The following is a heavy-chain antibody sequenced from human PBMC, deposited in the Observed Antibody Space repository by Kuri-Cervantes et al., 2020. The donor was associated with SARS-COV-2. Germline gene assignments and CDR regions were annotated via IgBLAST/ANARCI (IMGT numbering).Heavy chain of an antibody. J-gene: IGHJ6*03. CDR2: MNPNSGNT. D-gene: IGHD4-11*01. CDR3: ARRHSNYQYRYYYYCYYMDV. V-gene: IGHV1-8*01. Sequence: ASVKVSCKASGYTFTSYDINWVRQATGQGLEWMGWMNPNSGNTGYAQKFQGRVTMTRNTSISTAYMELSSLRSEDTAVYYCARRHSNYQYRYYYYCYYMDVWGKGTTVTVSS. CDR1: GYTFTSYD.